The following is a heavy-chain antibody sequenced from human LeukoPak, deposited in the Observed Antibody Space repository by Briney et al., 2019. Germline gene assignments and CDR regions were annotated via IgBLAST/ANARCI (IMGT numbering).Heavy chain of an antibody. CDR3: ASPAGEVTTSGAGAFDI. J-gene: IGHJ3*02. CDR2: IYHSGST. V-gene: IGHV4-30-2*01. Sequence: SETLSLTCTVSGGSISSGGYYWSWIRQPPGKGLEWIGYIYHSGSTYYNPSLKSRVTISVDRSKNQFSLKLSSVTAADTAVYYCASPAGEVTTSGAGAFDIWGQGTMVTVSS. CDR1: GGSISSGGYY. D-gene: IGHD4-17*01.